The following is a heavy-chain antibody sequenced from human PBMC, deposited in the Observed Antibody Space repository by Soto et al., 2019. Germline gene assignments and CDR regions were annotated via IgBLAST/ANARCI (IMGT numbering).Heavy chain of an antibody. J-gene: IGHJ4*02. CDR3: TANFDF. Sequence: GGSLRLSCAASGFTFSNYGMHWVRQAPGQGLEWVAVIWHDGSNKYYGDSVKGRFTISRDNSKNTLYLQMNSLRAEDTAMYYCTANFDFWGQGTPVTVSS. V-gene: IGHV3-33*01. CDR2: IWHDGSNK. CDR1: GFTFSNYG.